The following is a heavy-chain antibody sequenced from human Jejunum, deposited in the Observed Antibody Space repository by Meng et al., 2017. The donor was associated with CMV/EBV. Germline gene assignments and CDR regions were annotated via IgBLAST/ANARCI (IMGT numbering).Heavy chain of an antibody. D-gene: IGHD2/OR15-2a*01. J-gene: IGHJ4*02. V-gene: IGHV1-18*01. CDR3: ARNLEYHFAPSGY. CDR2: IRPHARTT. CDR1: GTTCTIHS. Sequence: PLAFLKDPCKPSGTTCTIHSIAVLGRVHGQVREWLGGIRPHARTTNYAQKLQGSIPMPTDTSTSTTYMELRRLRSDDTAVYYSARNLEYHFAPSGYWGQGTLVTVSS.